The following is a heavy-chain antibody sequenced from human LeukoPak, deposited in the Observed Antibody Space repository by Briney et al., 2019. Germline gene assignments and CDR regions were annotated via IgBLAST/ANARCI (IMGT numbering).Heavy chain of an antibody. V-gene: IGHV3-33*01. J-gene: IGHJ6*02. CDR1: KFTFSSYG. D-gene: IGHD6-19*01. CDR2: IWSDGSNK. Sequence: GGSLRLSCAASKFTFSSYGMNWVRQAQGKGLEWVAVIWSDGSNKYYADSVKGRFTISRDNSKNTLYLQMNSLRAEDTAVYYCAGTSSGPERRGMDVWGQGTTVTVSS. CDR3: AGTSSGPERRGMDV.